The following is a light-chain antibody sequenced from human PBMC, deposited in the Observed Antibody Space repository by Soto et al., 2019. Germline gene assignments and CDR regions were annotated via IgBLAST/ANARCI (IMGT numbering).Light chain of an antibody. J-gene: IGKJ1*01. CDR1: QSINW. CDR3: QLYDTYSPMWT. Sequence: DIQLAQSPSTLSASVGDRITITCRATQSINWLAWYQQKPGKAPTLLIFEASSLESWVPSRFSGSGSGTEFTLTISSLQPYDFGTYYCQLYDTYSPMWTFGQGTKVDVK. CDR2: EAS. V-gene: IGKV1-5*03.